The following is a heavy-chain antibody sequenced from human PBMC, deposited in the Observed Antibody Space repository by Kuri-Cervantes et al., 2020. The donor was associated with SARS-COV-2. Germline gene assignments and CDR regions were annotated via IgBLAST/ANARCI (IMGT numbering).Heavy chain of an antibody. CDR3: ARITSRRGVDH. Sequence: SETLSLTCTVSGGSISSGGYYWSWIRQPPGKGLEWIGYIYHSGSTYYNPSLKSRVTISVDTSKNQFSLKLSSVTAADTAVYYCARITSRRGVDHWGQGTLVTVSS. CDR2: IYHSGST. V-gene: IGHV4-30-2*01. CDR1: GGSISSGGYY. J-gene: IGHJ4*02. D-gene: IGHD3-16*01.